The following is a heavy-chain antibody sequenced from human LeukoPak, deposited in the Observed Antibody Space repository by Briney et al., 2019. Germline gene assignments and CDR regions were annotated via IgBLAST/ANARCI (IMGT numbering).Heavy chain of an antibody. J-gene: IGHJ5*02. V-gene: IGHV3-53*05. D-gene: IGHD2-21*02. CDR1: GFTVSSNY. CDR2: IYSGGST. Sequence: PGGSLRLSCAASGFTVSSNYMSWVRQAPGKGLEWVSVIYSGGSTYYADSVKGRFTISRDNSKNTLYLQMNSLRAEDTAVYYCAKDQLAYCGGDCYSAPWGQGTLVTVSS. CDR3: AKDQLAYCGGDCYSAP.